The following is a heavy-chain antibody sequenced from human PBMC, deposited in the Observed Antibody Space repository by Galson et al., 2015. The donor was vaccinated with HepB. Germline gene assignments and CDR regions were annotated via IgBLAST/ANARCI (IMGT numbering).Heavy chain of an antibody. Sequence: SVKVSCKASGGTFSSYAISWVRQAPGQGLEWMGGIIPIFGTANYAQEFQGRVTITADESTSTAYMELSSLRSEDTAVYYCARDRRANDYGDHGRMYYFDYWGQGTLVTVSS. J-gene: IGHJ4*02. CDR3: ARDRRANDYGDHGRMYYFDY. CDR2: IIPIFGTA. CDR1: GGTFSSYA. V-gene: IGHV1-69*13. D-gene: IGHD4-17*01.